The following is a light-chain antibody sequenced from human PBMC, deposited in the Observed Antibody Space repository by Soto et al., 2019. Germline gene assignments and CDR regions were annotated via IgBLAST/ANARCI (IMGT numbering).Light chain of an antibody. CDR1: QSISNC. CDR3: QQSHSSSWT. Sequence: DIQLTQSPSSLSASVGDRVTITCRASQSISNCLNWSQQQPGKAPNLLIYGTSYLQSGFPSRFSGSGSGTEFTLTISSLQRDDFATYYCQQSHSSSWTFGQGTKVEIK. CDR2: GTS. V-gene: IGKV1-39*01. J-gene: IGKJ1*01.